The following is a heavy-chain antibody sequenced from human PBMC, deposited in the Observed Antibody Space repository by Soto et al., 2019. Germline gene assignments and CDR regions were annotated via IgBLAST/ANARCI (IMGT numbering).Heavy chain of an antibody. CDR2: IIPIFGTA. D-gene: IGHD3-10*01. Sequence: QVQLVQSGAEVKKPGSSVKVSCKASGGTFSSYAISWVRQAPGQGLEWMGGIIPIFGTANYAQKFQGRVTITADESTSTAYMELSSLISEDTAVYYCARDRGGRVGELLTYYFDYWGQGTLVTVSS. V-gene: IGHV1-69*01. J-gene: IGHJ4*02. CDR3: ARDRGGRVGELLTYYFDY. CDR1: GGTFSSYA.